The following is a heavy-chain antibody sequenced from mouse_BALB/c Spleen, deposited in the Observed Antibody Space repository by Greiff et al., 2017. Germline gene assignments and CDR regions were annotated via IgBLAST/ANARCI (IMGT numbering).Heavy chain of an antibody. J-gene: IGHJ4*01. CDR1: GYAFSSYW. V-gene: IGHV1-80*01. Sequence: VKLMESGAELVRPGSSVKISCKASGYAFSSYWMNWVKQRPGQGLEWIGQIYPGDGDTNYNGKFKGKATLTADKSSSTAYMQLSSLTSEDSAVYFCAREDVDAMDYWGQGTSVTVSS. CDR2: IYPGDGDT. CDR3: AREDVDAMDY.